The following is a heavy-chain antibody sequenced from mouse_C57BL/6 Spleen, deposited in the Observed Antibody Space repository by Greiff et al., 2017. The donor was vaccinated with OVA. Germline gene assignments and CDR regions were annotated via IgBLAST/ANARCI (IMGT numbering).Heavy chain of an antibody. CDR2: IWGVGST. V-gene: IGHV2-6*01. CDR3: ASEDYGSSFAY. Sequence: VQLQQSGPGLVAPSQSLSITCTVSGFSLTSYGVDWVRQSPGKGLEWLGVIWGVGSTNYNSALKSRLSISKDNSKSQVFLKMNSLQTDDTAMYYCASEDYGSSFAYWGQGTLVTVSA. D-gene: IGHD1-1*01. CDR1: GFSLTSYG. J-gene: IGHJ3*01.